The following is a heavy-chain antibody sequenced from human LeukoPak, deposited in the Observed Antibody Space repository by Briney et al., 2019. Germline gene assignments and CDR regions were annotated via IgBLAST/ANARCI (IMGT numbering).Heavy chain of an antibody. Sequence: PGGSLRLSCAASGFTFTTYGMNWVRQAPGKGLQWVSYISITSRTTNYADSVKGRFTISRDSAKNSLYLQMNSLRDEDTAVYYCATEKAFAFDVWGQGTVVTVSS. CDR2: ISITSRTT. CDR3: ATEKAFAFDV. V-gene: IGHV3-48*02. CDR1: GFTFTTYG. J-gene: IGHJ3*01.